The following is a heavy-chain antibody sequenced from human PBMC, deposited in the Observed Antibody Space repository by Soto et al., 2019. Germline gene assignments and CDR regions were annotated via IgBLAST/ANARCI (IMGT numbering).Heavy chain of an antibody. V-gene: IGHV1-8*01. D-gene: IGHD3-10*01. J-gene: IGHJ4*02. CDR3: AKVSRKGSAIDFDY. Sequence: QVQLVQSGAELKKPGPSVKVSCMPSGYTFSNYDMNWVRQATGQGPEWIGWVNPNNGHTGYARKFQGRVTLATTIATTAAYMELTSLRSEDTAIYYCAKVSRKGSAIDFDYWGQGTLITVSS. CDR2: VNPNNGHT. CDR1: GYTFSNYD.